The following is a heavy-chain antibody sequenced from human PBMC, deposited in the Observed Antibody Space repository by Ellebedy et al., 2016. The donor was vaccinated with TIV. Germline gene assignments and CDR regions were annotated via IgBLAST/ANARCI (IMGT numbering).Heavy chain of an antibody. J-gene: IGHJ4*02. D-gene: IGHD1-14*01. Sequence: GESLKISCAASGFTFSNYAMSWLRQAPGKGLEWVSGFGVSGDSTYYVDSVKGRFTISRDNSKNTLYLQMNSLRAEDTAIYYCARGKSGTYIHHAFDCWGQGTLVTVSS. CDR3: ARGKSGTYIHHAFDC. CDR1: GFTFSNYA. CDR2: FGVSGDST. V-gene: IGHV3-23*01.